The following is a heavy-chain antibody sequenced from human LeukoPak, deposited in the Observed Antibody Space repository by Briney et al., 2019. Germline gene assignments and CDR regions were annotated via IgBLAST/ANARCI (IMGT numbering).Heavy chain of an antibody. CDR2: INHSGST. CDR1: GGSFSGYY. J-gene: IGHJ4*02. V-gene: IGHV4-34*01. D-gene: IGHD5-18*01. Sequence: LETLSLTCAVYGGSFSGYYWSWIRQPPGKGLEWIGEINHSGSTNYNPSLKSRVTISVDTSKNQFSLKLSSVTAADTAVYYCARGRGSRDWDRPVGYGRPSSRKGGKFDYWGQGTLVTVSS. CDR3: ARGRGSRDWDRPVGYGRPSSRKGGKFDY.